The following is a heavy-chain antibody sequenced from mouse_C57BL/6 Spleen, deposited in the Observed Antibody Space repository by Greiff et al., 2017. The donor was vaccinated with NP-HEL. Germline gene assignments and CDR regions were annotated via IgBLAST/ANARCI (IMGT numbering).Heavy chain of an antibody. Sequence: QVQLQQPGAELVRPGSSVKLSCKASGYTFTSYWMHWVKQRPIQGLEWIGNIDPSDSETHYNQKFKDKATLTVDKSSSTAYMQLSSLTSEDSAVYYCALVTTVVGEDYFDYWGQGTTLTVSS. J-gene: IGHJ2*01. CDR3: ALVTTVVGEDYFDY. CDR1: GYTFTSYW. D-gene: IGHD1-1*01. CDR2: IDPSDSET. V-gene: IGHV1-52*01.